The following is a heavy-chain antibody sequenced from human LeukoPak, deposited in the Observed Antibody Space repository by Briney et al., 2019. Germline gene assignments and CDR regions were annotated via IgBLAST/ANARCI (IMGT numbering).Heavy chain of an antibody. CDR3: TTDLLMKTKT. V-gene: IGHV3-53*01. CDR2: IYSGGST. Sequence: PGGSLRLSCAASGFTVSSNYMSWVRQAPGKGLEWVSVIYSGGSTYYADSVKGRFTISRDNSKNTLYLQMNSLRAEDTAVYYCTTDLLMKTKTWGQGTLVTVSS. CDR1: GFTVSSNY. J-gene: IGHJ4*02. D-gene: IGHD3-16*01.